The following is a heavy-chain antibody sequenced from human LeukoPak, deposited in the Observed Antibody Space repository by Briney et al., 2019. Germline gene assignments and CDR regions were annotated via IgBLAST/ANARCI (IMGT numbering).Heavy chain of an antibody. D-gene: IGHD3-3*01. CDR1: GYTFTGYY. CDR3: ASGGTIFGVVSHFDY. Sequence: ASVKVSCKASGYTFTGYYMPWVRQSPGPGLEWMGWINPNSGGTNYAQKSQGRVTMTRDTSISTAYMELSRLRSDDTAVYYCASGGTIFGVVSHFDYWGQGTLVTVSS. V-gene: IGHV1-2*02. J-gene: IGHJ4*02. CDR2: INPNSGGT.